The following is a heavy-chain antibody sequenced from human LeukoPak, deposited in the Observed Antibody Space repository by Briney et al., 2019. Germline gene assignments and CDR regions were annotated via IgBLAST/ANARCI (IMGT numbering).Heavy chain of an antibody. J-gene: IGHJ4*02. Sequence: GGSLRLSCAASGFTFSSYSMNWVRQAPGKGLEWVSYISSSSSTIYYADSVKGRFTISRDDAKNSLYLQMISLRAEDTAVYYCAKDKSYSSSWYYFDYWGQGTLVTVSS. CDR1: GFTFSSYS. CDR2: ISSSSSTI. V-gene: IGHV3-48*04. D-gene: IGHD6-13*01. CDR3: AKDKSYSSSWYYFDY.